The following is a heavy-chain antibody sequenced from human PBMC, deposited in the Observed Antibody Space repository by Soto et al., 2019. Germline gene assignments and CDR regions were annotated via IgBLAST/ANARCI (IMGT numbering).Heavy chain of an antibody. V-gene: IGHV3-74*01. CDR3: ASLYSSAWARDY. CDR2: ISSDGSST. J-gene: IGHJ4*02. D-gene: IGHD6-19*01. CDR1: GFTFSSCW. Sequence: PVGSLRLSCAASGFTFSSCWMHWVRQAPGKGLVWVSRISSDGSSTNYADSVKGRFTISRDNAKNTLYLQMNNLRAEDTAVYYCASLYSSAWARDYWGQGTLVTVSS.